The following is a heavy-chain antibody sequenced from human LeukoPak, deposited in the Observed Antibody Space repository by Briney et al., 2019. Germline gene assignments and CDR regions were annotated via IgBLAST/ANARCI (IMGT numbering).Heavy chain of an antibody. CDR2: IGVFNRNR. CDR1: GYTFSRYG. D-gene: IGHD1-26*01. J-gene: IGHJ4*02. Sequence: ASVKVSCKTSGYTFSRYGFSWVRQAPGQGLEWIGWIGVFNRNRNCAKSVQGRITLTADTSTNTTYMELRSLTSDDTAVYFCGRDWDWHVQFWGQGTLITVSS. V-gene: IGHV1-18*01. CDR3: GRDWDWHVQF.